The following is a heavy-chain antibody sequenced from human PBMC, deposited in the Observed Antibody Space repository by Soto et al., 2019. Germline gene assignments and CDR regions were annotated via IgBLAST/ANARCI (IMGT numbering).Heavy chain of an antibody. J-gene: IGHJ4*02. CDR2: IKTVTDGGTT. CDR1: GFTFSNDW. V-gene: IGHV3-15*01. CDR3: MTQGAIYGRGD. Sequence: WGSMILSCAASGFTFSNDWRNWVRQAPGKGLEWVARIKTVTDGGTTDYAAPVKGRFFISRDDSKNTLYLQMNSLKTEDTAVYYCMTQGAIYGRGDLGQGTLVNVSS. D-gene: IGHD3-10*01.